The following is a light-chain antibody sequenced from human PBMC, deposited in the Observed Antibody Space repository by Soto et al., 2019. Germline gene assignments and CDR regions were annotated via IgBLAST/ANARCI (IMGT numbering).Light chain of an antibody. CDR1: QSVNTW. V-gene: IGKV1-5*03. Sequence: DVQMTQSPSTLSASVGDRVTITCRASQSVNTWLAWFQQNPGKAPKVLIYRASNLEIGGPSRFSGSGSGTEFMRTISSLQPDDFETYYGQQYSGYPWTCGQGTKVEIK. CDR2: RAS. CDR3: QQYSGYPWT. J-gene: IGKJ1*01.